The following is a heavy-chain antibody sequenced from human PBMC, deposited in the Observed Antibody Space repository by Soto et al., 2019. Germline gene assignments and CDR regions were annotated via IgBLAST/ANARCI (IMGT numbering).Heavy chain of an antibody. CDR2: IFPRDSDT. Sequence: GPSQPTSYQGSGDNVTKYCIAWERQMKGRGLEWMGLIFPRDSDTRYNSSFEGQVTISSDRSIATAYLQWTSLKASDTAIYFCARLGSLLQPIDYWGQGTTVSV. CDR3: ARLGSLLQPIDY. CDR1: GDNVTKYC. V-gene: IGHV5-51*01. J-gene: IGHJ4*02. D-gene: IGHD4-4*01.